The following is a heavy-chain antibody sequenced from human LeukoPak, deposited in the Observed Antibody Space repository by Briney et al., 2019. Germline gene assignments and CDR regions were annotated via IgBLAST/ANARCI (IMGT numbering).Heavy chain of an antibody. CDR1: GGSFSGYY. CDR3: ARHSPLIAVAGTAPFDY. J-gene: IGHJ4*02. Sequence: SETLSLTCAVYGGSFSGYYWSWIRQPPGKGLEWIGEINHSGSTNYNPSLKSRVTISVDTSKNQFSLKLSSVTAADTAVYYCARHSPLIAVAGTAPFDYWGQGTLVTVSS. V-gene: IGHV4-34*01. D-gene: IGHD6-19*01. CDR2: INHSGST.